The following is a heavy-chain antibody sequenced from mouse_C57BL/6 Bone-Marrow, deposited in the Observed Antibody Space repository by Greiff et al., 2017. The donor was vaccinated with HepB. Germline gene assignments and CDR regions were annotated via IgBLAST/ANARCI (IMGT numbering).Heavy chain of an antibody. CDR3: ASDYYPAWVAY. Sequence: QVQLQQSGAELVKPGASVKLSCKASGYTFTSYWMHWVKQRPGQGLEWIGMIHPNSGSTNYNEKFKGKATLTVDKSSSTAYLQLSSLTSEDSAVYYCASDYYPAWVAYWGQGTLVTVSA. CDR2: IHPNSGST. V-gene: IGHV1-64*01. J-gene: IGHJ3*01. D-gene: IGHD1-1*01. CDR1: GYTFTSYW.